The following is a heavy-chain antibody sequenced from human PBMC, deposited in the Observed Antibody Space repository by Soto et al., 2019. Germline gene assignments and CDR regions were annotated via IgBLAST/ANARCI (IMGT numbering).Heavy chain of an antibody. CDR1: GFTFSSYW. J-gene: IGHJ4*02. V-gene: IGHV3-7*03. CDR2: IKYDGSEK. D-gene: IGHD3-22*01. Sequence: GGSLRLSCAASGFTFSSYWMIWVRQAPGRGLEWMANIKYDGSEKYYVDSVKGRLTISRDNAKNSLYLQMNSLRAEDTAVYYCASSPHKDSRPDYWGQGTLVTVSS. CDR3: ASSPHKDSRPDY.